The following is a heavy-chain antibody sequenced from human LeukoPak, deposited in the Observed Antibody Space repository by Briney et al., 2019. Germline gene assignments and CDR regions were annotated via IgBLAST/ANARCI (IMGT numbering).Heavy chain of an antibody. V-gene: IGHV3-30*18. D-gene: IGHD1-26*01. Sequence: GGSLRLSCAASGFTFSSYGMHWVRQAPGKGLEWVAVISYDGSNKYYADSVKGRFTISRDNSKNTLYLQMNSLRAEDTAVYYCAKDTFRWELLPHYFDYWGQGTLVTVSS. CDR2: ISYDGSNK. CDR3: AKDTFRWELLPHYFDY. J-gene: IGHJ4*02. CDR1: GFTFSSYG.